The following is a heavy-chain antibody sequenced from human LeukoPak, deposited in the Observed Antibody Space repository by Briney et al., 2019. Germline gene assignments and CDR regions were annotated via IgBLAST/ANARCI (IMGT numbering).Heavy chain of an antibody. CDR1: GGSFSSYY. D-gene: IGHD3-16*01. Sequence: SETLSLTCAVYGGSFSSYYWNWIRQPPGKGLEWIGEINHNGNTNYNPSLKSRVTTSEDTSKNQFSLKLSSVTAEDTALYYCARGLVAGEIDYWGQGTWSPSAQ. CDR2: INHNGNT. CDR3: ARGLVAGEIDY. J-gene: IGHJ4*02. V-gene: IGHV4-34*01.